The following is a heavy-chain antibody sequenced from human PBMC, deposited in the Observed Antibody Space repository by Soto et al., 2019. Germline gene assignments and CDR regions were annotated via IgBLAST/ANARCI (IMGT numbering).Heavy chain of an antibody. D-gene: IGHD3-16*01. Sequence: QVQLVQSGAEVKKPGASERVSCKASGYTFTNYGISWVRQAPGQGLEWMGWISAYNGNTNYAQKLQGRVTMTTDTSTNPAYIELTSLRSDDTAVYYCAGGTGGDYGDYWGHGTLVTVSS. CDR2: ISAYNGNT. J-gene: IGHJ4*01. CDR3: AGGTGGDYGDY. CDR1: GYTFTNYG. V-gene: IGHV1-18*01.